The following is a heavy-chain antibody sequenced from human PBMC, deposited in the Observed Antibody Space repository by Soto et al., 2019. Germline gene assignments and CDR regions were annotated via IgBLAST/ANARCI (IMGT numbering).Heavy chain of an antibody. D-gene: IGHD6-13*01. V-gene: IGHV4-39*01. Sequence: QVRLQESGPGLVKSSGTLSLTCTVSGVSVRSSSYYWGWIRQPPGKGLEWIASIYYSGRTYSNPGIKCRVTMSINTSTNQFSLKMNSVTAADTAVYSCAPAEGGAAADRPLDSCGQGTLVTVSS. CDR2: IYYSGRT. CDR3: APAEGGAAADRPLDS. J-gene: IGHJ4*02. CDR1: GVSVRSSSYY.